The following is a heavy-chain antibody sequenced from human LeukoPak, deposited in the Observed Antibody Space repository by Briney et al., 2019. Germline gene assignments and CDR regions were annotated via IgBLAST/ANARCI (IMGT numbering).Heavy chain of an antibody. CDR3: ARANGMDV. J-gene: IGHJ6*02. V-gene: IGHV3-48*02. Sequence: SGGSLRLSCTASGFTFSSYSMNWVRQAPGKGLEWVSYISSSSSTIYYADSVKGRFTISRDNAKNSLYLQMSSLSDEDTAVYYCARANGMDVWGQGTTVTVSS. CDR2: ISSSSSTI. CDR1: GFTFSSYS.